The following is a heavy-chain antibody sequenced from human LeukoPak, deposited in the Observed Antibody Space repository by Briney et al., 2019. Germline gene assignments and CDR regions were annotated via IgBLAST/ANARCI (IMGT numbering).Heavy chain of an antibody. D-gene: IGHD3-16*01. CDR2: ISGSSSAL. J-gene: IGHJ4*02. CDR1: AFTFSSYS. Sequence: GRSLTLSCAASAFTFSSYSMNWVRQSPGERLEWISYISGSSSALYYGDSVKGRFTISRNSATNSVSLQMDSLRPEDTAVYYCARGRGTSVYFDFWGQGTLVTVSS. CDR3: ARGRGTSVYFDF. V-gene: IGHV3-48*01.